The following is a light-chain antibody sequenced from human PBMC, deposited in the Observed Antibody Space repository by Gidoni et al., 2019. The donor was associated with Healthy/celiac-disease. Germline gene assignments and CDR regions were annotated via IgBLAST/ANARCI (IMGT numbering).Light chain of an antibody. CDR2: GAS. V-gene: IGKV3-15*01. Sequence: EIVITQSPATLSVSPGERATLSCRASQSVSSNLAGYHQKPGQAPRLLIYGASTRATGIPARFSGSGSGTEFTLTISSLQSEDFAVYYCQQYNNWPPWTFGQGTKVEIK. J-gene: IGKJ1*01. CDR1: QSVSSN. CDR3: QQYNNWPPWT.